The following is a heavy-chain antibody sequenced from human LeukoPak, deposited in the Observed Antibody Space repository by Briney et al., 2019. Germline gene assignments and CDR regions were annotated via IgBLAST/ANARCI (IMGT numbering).Heavy chain of an antibody. CDR1: GDSINSYS. J-gene: IGHJ5*02. CDR2: IYATGST. V-gene: IGHV4-4*07. CDR3: ARTENYIPEDWFDP. Sequence: SETLSLTCIVSGDSINSYSWNWIRQPAGKGLEWIGRIYATGSTNYNPSLQGRVTLSIDTSKNQFSLKLSSVTAADTAVYYCARTENYIPEDWFDPWGQGTLVTVSS. D-gene: IGHD5-24*01.